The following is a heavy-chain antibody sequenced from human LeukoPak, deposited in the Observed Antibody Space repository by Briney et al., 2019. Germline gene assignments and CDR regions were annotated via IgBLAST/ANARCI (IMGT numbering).Heavy chain of an antibody. CDR2: IYSSGST. D-gene: IGHD3-10*01. CDR1: RVSFSGYY. Sequence: PSETLSLICAVYRVSFSGYYWSWIRQPAGKGLEWIGRIYSSGSTDYNPSLKSRVTMSVDTSKNKFSLKLSSVTAADTAVYYCARDSGTTGEVKFDPWGQGTLVTVSS. J-gene: IGHJ5*02. V-gene: IGHV4-4*07. CDR3: ARDSGTTGEVKFDP.